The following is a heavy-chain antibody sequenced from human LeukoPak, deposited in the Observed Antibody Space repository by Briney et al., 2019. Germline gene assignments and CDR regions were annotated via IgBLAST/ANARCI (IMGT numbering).Heavy chain of an antibody. J-gene: IGHJ6*03. D-gene: IGHD3-22*01. CDR1: GGSISSGGYY. V-gene: IGHV4-39*01. Sequence: SETLSLTCTVSGGSISSGGYYWSWIRQPPGKGLEWIGSIYYSGSTYYNPSLKSRVTISVDTSKNQFSLKLSSVTAADTAVYYCASVYYDSSGYCCYMDVWGKGTTVTVSS. CDR2: IYYSGST. CDR3: ASVYYDSSGYCCYMDV.